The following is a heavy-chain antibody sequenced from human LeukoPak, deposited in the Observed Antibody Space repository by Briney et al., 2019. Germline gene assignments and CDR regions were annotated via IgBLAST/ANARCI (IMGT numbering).Heavy chain of an antibody. CDR3: ATLVVVVAATKKGGFDY. V-gene: IGHV3-30*19. D-gene: IGHD2-15*01. CDR1: GFTFSNYG. CDR2: ISYDGSNK. Sequence: GGSLRLSCVASGFTFSNYGMHWVRQAPGKGLERVAVISYDGSNKYYADSVKGRFTISRDNSKNTLYLQMNSLRAEDTAVYYCATLVVVVAATKKGGFDYWGQGTLVTVSS. J-gene: IGHJ4*02.